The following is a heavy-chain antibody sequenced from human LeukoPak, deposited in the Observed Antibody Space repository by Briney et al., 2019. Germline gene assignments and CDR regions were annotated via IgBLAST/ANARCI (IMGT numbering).Heavy chain of an antibody. V-gene: IGHV1-69*05. CDR3: ARDPYYYDSSGYYRD. Sequence: SVKVSCKXSGGTFSSYAISWVRQAPGQGLEWMGRIIPIFGTANYAQKFQGRVTITTDESTSTAYMELSSLRSEDTAVYYCARDPYYYDSSGYYRDWGQGTLVTVSS. CDR1: GGTFSSYA. J-gene: IGHJ4*02. D-gene: IGHD3-22*01. CDR2: IIPIFGTA.